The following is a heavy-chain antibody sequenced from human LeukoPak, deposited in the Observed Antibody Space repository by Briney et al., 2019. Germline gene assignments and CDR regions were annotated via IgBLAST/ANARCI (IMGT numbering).Heavy chain of an antibody. J-gene: IGHJ6*02. CDR2: IYYSGST. Sequence: ETLSLTCTVSGGSISSYYWSWIRQPPGKGLEWIGYIYYSGSTNYNPSLKSRVTISVDTSKNQFSLKLSSVTAADTAVYYCARLPHIEYYYYGMDVWGQGTTVTVSS. V-gene: IGHV4-59*08. CDR3: ARLPHIEYYYYGMDV. CDR1: GGSISSYY.